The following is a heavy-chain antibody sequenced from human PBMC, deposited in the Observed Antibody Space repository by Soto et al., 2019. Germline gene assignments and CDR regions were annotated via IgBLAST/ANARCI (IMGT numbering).Heavy chain of an antibody. V-gene: IGHV4-59*01. J-gene: IGHJ4*02. CDR3: ARSVAVPGAHIDY. CDR2: VYYTGST. D-gene: IGHD6-19*01. Sequence: SETLSLTCSVYGGSISCSYLSWIRQSPGKGLEWLGYVYYTGSTNYSPSLRSRVSISVDTSKNEFSLRLSSVTAADTAVYFCARSVAVPGAHIDYWGQGTQVNVSS. CDR1: GGSISCSY.